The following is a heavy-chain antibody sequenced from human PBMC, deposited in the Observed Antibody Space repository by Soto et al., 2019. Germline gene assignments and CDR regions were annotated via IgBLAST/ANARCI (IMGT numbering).Heavy chain of an antibody. J-gene: IGHJ4*01. D-gene: IGHD2-2*01. CDR1: GGMFYSSA. CDR2: IVPMNGSP. CDR3: SFATNWTYQLTRY. Sequence: ASVKVSCKASGGMFYSSAINWVRQAPGQGLEWMGGIVPMNGSPKYAQEFLGRVTISADASATTAYMDLSGLKSEDTAVYYCSFATNWTYQLTRYGGRGTHVTCSS. V-gene: IGHV1-69*13.